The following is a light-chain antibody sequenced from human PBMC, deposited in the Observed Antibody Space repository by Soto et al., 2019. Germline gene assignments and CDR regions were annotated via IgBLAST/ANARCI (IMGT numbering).Light chain of an antibody. CDR2: DVT. CDR3: SSYAGTKTLV. CDR1: SSDVGGYNF. V-gene: IGLV2-11*01. Sequence: QSALTQPRSVSGSPGQSVAISCTGTSSDVGGYNFVSWYQQHPGKAPKLIIYDVTKRPSGVPDRFSGSKSGNTASLTLSGLQAEDEADYYCSSYAGTKTLVFGGGTKLTVL. J-gene: IGLJ3*02.